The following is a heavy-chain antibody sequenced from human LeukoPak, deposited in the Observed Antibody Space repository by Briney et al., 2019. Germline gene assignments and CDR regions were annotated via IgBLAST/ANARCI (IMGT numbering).Heavy chain of an antibody. CDR1: GFTVSSNY. V-gene: IGHV3-66*01. D-gene: IGHD6-19*01. J-gene: IGHJ6*02. Sequence: GGSLRLSCAASGFTVSSNYMSWVRQAPGKGLEWVSVIYSGGSTYYADSVKGRFTISRDNSKNTLYLQMNSLRAEDTAVYYCAGVDSGWYTYYYCMDVWGQGTTVTVSS. CDR3: AGVDSGWYTYYYCMDV. CDR2: IYSGGST.